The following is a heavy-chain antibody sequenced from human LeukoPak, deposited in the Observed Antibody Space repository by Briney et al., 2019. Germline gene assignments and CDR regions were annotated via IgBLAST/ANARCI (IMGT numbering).Heavy chain of an antibody. D-gene: IGHD4-17*01. CDR3: AREGGSYGAENWFDP. CDR1: GGSISSYY. J-gene: IGHJ5*02. Sequence: SETLSLTCTVSGGSISSYYWSWIRQPPGKGLEWIGYIYYSGSTNYNPSLKSRVTISVDTSKNQFSLKLSSVTAADTAVYYCAREGGSYGAENWFDPWGQGTLVTVSS. CDR2: IYYSGST. V-gene: IGHV4-59*01.